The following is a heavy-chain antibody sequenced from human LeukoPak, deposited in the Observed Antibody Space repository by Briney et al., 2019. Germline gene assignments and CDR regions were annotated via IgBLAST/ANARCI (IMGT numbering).Heavy chain of an antibody. D-gene: IGHD6-13*01. Sequence: RPGGSLRLSCAASGFTSSSYAMSWVRQAPGKGLEWVSAISGSGGSTYYADSVKGRFTISRDNAKNSLYLQMNSLRAEDTALYYCAKDIGGQQLGTFDYWGQGTLVTVSS. J-gene: IGHJ4*02. CDR2: ISGSGGST. V-gene: IGHV3-23*01. CDR3: AKDIGGQQLGTFDY. CDR1: GFTSSSYA.